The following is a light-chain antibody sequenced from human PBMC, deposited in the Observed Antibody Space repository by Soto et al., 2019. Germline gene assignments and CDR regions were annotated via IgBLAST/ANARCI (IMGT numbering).Light chain of an antibody. CDR3: QQLESYPST. J-gene: IGKJ4*01. CDR1: QGISNF. CDR2: AAS. Sequence: DIQMTQSPSSLSASVGESVTITCRASQGISNFLAWYKQTPGKAPKLLIYAASTLQSGVPSRFSGSGSGTDFTLNLRTMKTEDLATYYCQQLESYPSTLGGGTKGEIK. V-gene: IGKV1-9*01.